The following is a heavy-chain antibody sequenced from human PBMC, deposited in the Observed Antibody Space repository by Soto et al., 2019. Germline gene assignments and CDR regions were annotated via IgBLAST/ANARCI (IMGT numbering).Heavy chain of an antibody. CDR2: IYYSGST. V-gene: IGHV4-59*08. J-gene: IGHJ5*02. Sequence: PSETLSLTCTVSGGSISSYYWSWIRQPPGKGLEWIGYIYYSGSTNYNPSLKSRVTMSVDTSKNQFSLKLSSVTAADTAVYYCARLDDYQEWFDPWGQGTLVTVSS. CDR3: ARLDDYQEWFDP. D-gene: IGHD4-17*01. CDR1: GGSISSYY.